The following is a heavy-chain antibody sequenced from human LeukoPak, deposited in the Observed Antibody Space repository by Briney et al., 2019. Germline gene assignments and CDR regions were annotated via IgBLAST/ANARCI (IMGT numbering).Heavy chain of an antibody. D-gene: IGHD3-10*01. CDR1: GFTVSSNY. V-gene: IGHV3-53*01. J-gene: IGHJ4*02. CDR3: ATRHSYGSGSFDY. CDR2: IYSGGST. Sequence: GGSLRLSCAASGFTVSSNYMSWVRQAPGKGLEWGSVIYSGGSTYYADSVKGRFTISRDNSKNTLYLQMNSLRAEDTAVYYCATRHSYGSGSFDYWGQGTLVTVSS.